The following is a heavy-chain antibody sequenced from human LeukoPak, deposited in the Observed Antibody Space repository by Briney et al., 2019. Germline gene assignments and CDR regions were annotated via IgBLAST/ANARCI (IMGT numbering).Heavy chain of an antibody. V-gene: IGHV4-59*01. CDR2: IYYSGST. CDR3: GRDLGGYYGRGSYSSWFAP. J-gene: IGHJ5*02. CDR1: GGSISSCY. Sequence: PSETLSLTCTVSGGSISSCYWSWIRQPPGKGLEWIGYIYYSGSTNYNPSLKSRVTISVDTSKNQFSLKLSSVTAADTAVYYCGRDLGGYYGRGSYSSWFAPWGQGPLVTVSS. D-gene: IGHD3-10*01.